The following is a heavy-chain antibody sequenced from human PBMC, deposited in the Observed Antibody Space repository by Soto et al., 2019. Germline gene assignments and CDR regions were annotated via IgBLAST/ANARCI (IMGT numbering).Heavy chain of an antibody. Sequence: SETLSLTCTVSGGSISSGGYYWSWIRQHPGKGLEWIGYIYYSGSTYYNPSLKSRVTISVDTSKNQFSLKLSSVTAADTAVYYCARERHVDYDYVWGSYRYGGPKYNWFDPWGQGTLVTVSS. CDR1: GGSISSGGYY. CDR3: ARERHVDYDYVWGSYRYGGPKYNWFDP. V-gene: IGHV4-31*03. D-gene: IGHD3-16*02. CDR2: IYYSGST. J-gene: IGHJ5*02.